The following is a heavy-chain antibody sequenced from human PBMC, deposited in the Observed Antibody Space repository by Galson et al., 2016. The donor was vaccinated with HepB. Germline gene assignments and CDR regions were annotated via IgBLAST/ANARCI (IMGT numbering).Heavy chain of an antibody. J-gene: IGHJ4*02. CDR1: GFTFSRYG. CDR3: AREMDIAAAAIFDY. V-gene: IGHV3-33*01. D-gene: IGHD6-13*01. Sequence: SLRLSCAASGFTFSRYGMHWVRQAPGKGLEWVALIWYDGSNKYYADSVKGRFTISGDNSKNTLYLQMNSLRAEDTAVFYCAREMDIAAAAIFDYWGQGTLVTVSS. CDR2: IWYDGSNK.